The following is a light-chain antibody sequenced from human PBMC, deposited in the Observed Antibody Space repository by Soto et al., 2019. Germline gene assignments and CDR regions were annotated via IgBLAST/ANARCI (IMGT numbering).Light chain of an antibody. J-gene: IGKJ3*01. Sequence: EIVLTQSPGTLSLSPGERATLSCRASQSVTSNYLAWYQQKPGQAPRLLINGASSRAAGIPDRFSGSGSGTDFTPSISRLEREDGALYYGQQYGTSLPYAFGPGTKVDIK. CDR1: QSVTSNY. CDR3: QQYGTSLPYA. V-gene: IGKV3-20*01. CDR2: GAS.